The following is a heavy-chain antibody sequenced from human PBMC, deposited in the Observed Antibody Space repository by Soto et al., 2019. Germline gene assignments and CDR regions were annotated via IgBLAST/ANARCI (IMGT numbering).Heavy chain of an antibody. Sequence: QVQLVQSGAEVKKPGASVKVSCKASGYTFTSYYMHWVRQAPGQGLEWMGIINPSGGSTSYAQKFQGRVTMTRDTSTSTFYMELSSLRSEDTAVYYCARLGSIAAVDYWGQGTLVTVSS. CDR1: GYTFTSYY. V-gene: IGHV1-46*01. CDR3: ARLGSIAAVDY. D-gene: IGHD6-13*01. CDR2: INPSGGST. J-gene: IGHJ4*02.